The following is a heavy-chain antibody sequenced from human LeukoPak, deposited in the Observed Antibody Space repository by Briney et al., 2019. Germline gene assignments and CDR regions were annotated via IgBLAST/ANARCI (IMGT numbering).Heavy chain of an antibody. D-gene: IGHD2-15*01. Sequence: GGALILSCAASGFTFSSYGMHWVRQAPAKGLEWVAVISYDGSNKYYADSVKGRFTISRDNSKNTLYLQMNSLRAEDTAVYHCAKGHGYCSGGSCFPALLYFDYWGQGTLVTVS. CDR1: GFTFSSYG. CDR3: AKGHGYCSGGSCFPALLYFDY. J-gene: IGHJ4*02. V-gene: IGHV3-30*18. CDR2: ISYDGSNK.